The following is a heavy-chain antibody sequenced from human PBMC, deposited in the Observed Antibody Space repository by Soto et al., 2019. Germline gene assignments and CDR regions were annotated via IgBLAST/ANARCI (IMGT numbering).Heavy chain of an antibody. Sequence: PGGSLRLSCAASGFTFNIYAMSWVRQAPGKGLEWVSAMSAGGGSTYYADSVKGRFTISRDNSKNTLYLQMNSLRAEDTAVYYCVRRLSFNSPSYYFDYWGQGTLVTVS. CDR2: MSAGGGST. CDR3: VRRLSFNSPSYYFDY. J-gene: IGHJ4*02. CDR1: GFTFNIYA. V-gene: IGHV3-23*01. D-gene: IGHD3-16*02.